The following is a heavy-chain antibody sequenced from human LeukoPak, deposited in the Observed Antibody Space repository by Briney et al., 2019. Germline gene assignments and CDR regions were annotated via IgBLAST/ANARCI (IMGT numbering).Heavy chain of an antibody. J-gene: IGHJ4*02. Sequence: AGGSLRLSCAASGFTFDDYAMHWVRQAPGKGLEWVSGITWNSGSIGYADSVRGRFTISRDNAKNSLYLQMNSLRAEDTALYYCAKDPRATWTDSAFDYCGQGTLVTVSS. CDR1: GFTFDDYA. D-gene: IGHD1-1*01. V-gene: IGHV3-9*01. CDR2: ITWNSGSI. CDR3: AKDPRATWTDSAFDY.